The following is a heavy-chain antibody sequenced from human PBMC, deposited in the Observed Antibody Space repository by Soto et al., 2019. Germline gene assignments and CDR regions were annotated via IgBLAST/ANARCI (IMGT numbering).Heavy chain of an antibody. CDR1: GFTFSSYA. CDR3: AKPARDRPSREGVQAFDI. Sequence: EVQLLESGGGLVQPGGSLRLSCAASGFTFSSYAMSWIRQAPGKGLEWVSAISGSGGSTYYADSVKGRFTISRDNSKNTLYLQMNSLRAEDTTGYYCAKPARDRPSREGVQAFDIWGQGTMVTVSS. V-gene: IGHV3-23*01. D-gene: IGHD3-10*01. J-gene: IGHJ3*02. CDR2: ISGSGGST.